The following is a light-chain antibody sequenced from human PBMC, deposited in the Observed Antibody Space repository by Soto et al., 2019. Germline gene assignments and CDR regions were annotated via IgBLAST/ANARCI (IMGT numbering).Light chain of an antibody. V-gene: IGLV2-14*01. CDR1: STDVGGYDH. CDR3: SSYTSATTWV. J-gene: IGLJ3*02. Sequence: QSVLAQPPSASGSPGQSVTISCIGTSTDVGGYDHVSWYQQHPGKAPKVIISEVSNRPSGVSTRFSGSKSGNTASLTISGLQTEDEADYYCSSYTSATTWVFGGGTQLTVL. CDR2: EVS.